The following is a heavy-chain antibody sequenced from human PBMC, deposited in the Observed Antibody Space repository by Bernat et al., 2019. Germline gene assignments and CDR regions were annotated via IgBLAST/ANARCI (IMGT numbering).Heavy chain of an antibody. D-gene: IGHD4-4*01. CDR1: GFSLSTSGMC. V-gene: IGHV2-70*15. Sequence: QVTLKESGPALVKPTQTLTLTCTFPGFSLSTSGMCVSWIRQPPGQALEWLARVDCNDDKYYSKSQKTRLTISKDTSKNQVVLRMTNMDTVDTATYFGARTQTVYSGFDSWGQGALVTV. J-gene: IGHJ4*02. CDR3: ARTQTVYSGFDS. CDR2: VDCNDDK.